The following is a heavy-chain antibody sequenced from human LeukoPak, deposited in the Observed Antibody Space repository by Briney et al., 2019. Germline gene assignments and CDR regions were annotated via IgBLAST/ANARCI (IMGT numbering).Heavy chain of an antibody. J-gene: IGHJ4*02. Sequence: SETLSLTCTVSGGSISSSYWSWVRQPPGQGLEWIGHIYYSGSTNYNPSLKGRVTISVDTSKNQFSLKLSSVAAADTAVCFCARVNSGSYYELDYWGQGTLVTVSS. CDR2: IYYSGST. CDR3: ARVNSGSYYELDY. D-gene: IGHD1-26*01. V-gene: IGHV4-59*01. CDR1: GGSISSSY.